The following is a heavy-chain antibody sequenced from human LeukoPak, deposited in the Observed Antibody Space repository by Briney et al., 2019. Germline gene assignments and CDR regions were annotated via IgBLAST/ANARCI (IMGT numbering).Heavy chain of an antibody. CDR1: GGSISSYY. Sequence: SETLSLTCTVSGGSISSYYWRWIRQPPGKGLEWIGYIYTSGSTNYNPSLKSRVTISVDTSKNQFSLKLSSVTAADTAVYYCARLYYDFWSGYLGGAFDIWGQGTMVTVSS. CDR3: ARLYYDFWSGYLGGAFDI. D-gene: IGHD3-3*01. V-gene: IGHV4-4*09. J-gene: IGHJ3*02. CDR2: IYTSGST.